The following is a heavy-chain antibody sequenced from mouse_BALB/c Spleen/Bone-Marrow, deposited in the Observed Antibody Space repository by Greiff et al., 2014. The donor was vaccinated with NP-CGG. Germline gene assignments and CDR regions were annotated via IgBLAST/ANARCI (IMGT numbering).Heavy chain of an antibody. V-gene: IGHV5-4*02. CDR2: ISDGGNYT. D-gene: IGHD1-1*02. Sequence: VQLKESGGGLVKPGGSLKLSCTASGFTFSDYYMYWVRQTPEKRLEWVATISDGGNYTFNPDSVKGRFTISRDNAKNNLYLQMSSLKSEDTAMYYCARSGEKYGAMDYRGQGTSVTVSS. CDR3: ARSGEKYGAMDY. CDR1: GFTFSDYY. J-gene: IGHJ4*01.